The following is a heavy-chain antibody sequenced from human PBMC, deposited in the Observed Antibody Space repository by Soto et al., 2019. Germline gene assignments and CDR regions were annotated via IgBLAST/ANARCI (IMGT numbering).Heavy chain of an antibody. J-gene: IGHJ6*02. Sequence: ASVKVSCKASGYTFTGYYMHWVRQAPGQGLEWMGWINPNSGGTNYAQKFQGRVTMTRDTSISTAYMELSRLRSDDTAVYYCARDCSSTSCYGTDYYYGMDVWGQGTTVIVSS. V-gene: IGHV1-2*02. CDR1: GYTFTGYY. CDR3: ARDCSSTSCYGTDYYYGMDV. CDR2: INPNSGGT. D-gene: IGHD2-2*01.